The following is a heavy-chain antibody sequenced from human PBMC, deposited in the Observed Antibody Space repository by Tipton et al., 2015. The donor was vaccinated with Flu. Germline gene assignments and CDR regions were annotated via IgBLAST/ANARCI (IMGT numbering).Heavy chain of an antibody. CDR2: IRHDESDK. D-gene: IGHD3-16*01. CDR3: ARDKGGSRDPYDS. J-gene: IGHJ4*02. CDR1: GFAFSGYG. V-gene: IGHV3-30*02. Sequence: GSLRLSCAASGFAFSGYGMHWVRQAPGKGLEWVAFIRHDESDKYYADSVKGRFTISRDNTKNSLYLQMNSLSAEDTATYYCARDKGGSRDPYDSWGQGTLVTVSS.